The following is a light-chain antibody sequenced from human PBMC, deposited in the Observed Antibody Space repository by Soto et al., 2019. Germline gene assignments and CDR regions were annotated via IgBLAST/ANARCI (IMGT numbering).Light chain of an antibody. J-gene: IGLJ1*01. Sequence: QSFRTNPPSVSGAPGQRVSISCTGSSSNIGAGYDVHWYQHLPGTAPKLLIYANNNRPSGVPDRFSGSKSGTSASLAITGLQAEDEADYYCQSYDSSRSPLYVFGTGTKVTVL. V-gene: IGLV1-40*01. CDR3: QSYDSSRSPLYV. CDR1: SSNIGAGYD. CDR2: ANN.